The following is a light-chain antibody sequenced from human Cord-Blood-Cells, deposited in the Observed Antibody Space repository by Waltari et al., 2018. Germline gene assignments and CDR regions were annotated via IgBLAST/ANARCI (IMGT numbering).Light chain of an antibody. CDR3: QQSYSTPYT. CDR1: QSISSY. V-gene: IGKV1-39*01. Sequence: DIQMTQSXSSLSASVGDXXXXTCRASQSISSYLNWYQQKPGKAPKLLIYAASSLQSGVPSRFSGSGSGTDFTLTISSLQPEDFATYYCQQSYSTPYTFGQGTKLEIK. J-gene: IGKJ2*01. CDR2: AAS.